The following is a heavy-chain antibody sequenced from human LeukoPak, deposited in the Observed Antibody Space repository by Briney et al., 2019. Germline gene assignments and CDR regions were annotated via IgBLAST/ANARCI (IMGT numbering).Heavy chain of an antibody. Sequence: PSETLSLTCAVYGGSFSGYYWSWIRQPPGKGLEWIGEINHSGSTNYNPSLKSRVTISVDTSKNQFSLKLSSVTAADTAVYYCARYCSGGSCDPRVFDYWGQGTLVTVSS. CDR2: INHSGST. D-gene: IGHD2-15*01. V-gene: IGHV4-34*01. J-gene: IGHJ4*02. CDR3: ARYCSGGSCDPRVFDY. CDR1: GGSFSGYY.